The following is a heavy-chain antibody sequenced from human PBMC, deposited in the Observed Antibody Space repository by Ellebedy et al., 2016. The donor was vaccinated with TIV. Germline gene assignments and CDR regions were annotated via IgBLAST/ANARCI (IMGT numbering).Heavy chain of an antibody. CDR1: GFTFDDYG. D-gene: IGHD6-13*01. CDR2: INWNGGST. Sequence: GESLKISXAASGFTFDDYGMSWVRQAPGKGLEWVSGINWNGGSTGYADSVKGRFTISRDNAKNTLYLQMNSLRGEDTAVYYCVRGTVAAPGTDYWGQGTLVTVSS. J-gene: IGHJ4*02. V-gene: IGHV3-20*04. CDR3: VRGTVAAPGTDY.